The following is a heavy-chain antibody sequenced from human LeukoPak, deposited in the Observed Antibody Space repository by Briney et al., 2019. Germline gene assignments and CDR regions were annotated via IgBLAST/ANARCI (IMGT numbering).Heavy chain of an antibody. J-gene: IGHJ6*02. CDR3: ARDRSWGSGYNYGMDV. V-gene: IGHV3-11*05. Sequence: GGSLRLSCAASGFTFSDYYMSWIRQSPGKGLEWVSYISGSTSYTNYADSVKGRFTISRDNAKNSLYLQMNSLRAEDTAVYYCARDRSWGSGYNYGMDVWGQGTTVTVSS. CDR1: GFTFSDYY. D-gene: IGHD2-15*01. CDR2: ISGSTSYT.